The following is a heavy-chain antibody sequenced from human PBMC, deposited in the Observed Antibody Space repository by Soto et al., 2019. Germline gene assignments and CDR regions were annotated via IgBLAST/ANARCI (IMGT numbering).Heavy chain of an antibody. Sequence: SETLSLTCTVSGGSITSSSHFWVWVRQPPGKGLEWIGTIYFTGNTYYTPSLKSRLTMSIDTSKNEFSLRLNSVTAADTAVYYCAGQTFTIAAASYGRSNWFDPWGPGTLVTVSS. D-gene: IGHD6-25*01. J-gene: IGHJ5*02. CDR3: AGQTFTIAAASYGRSNWFDP. CDR2: IYFTGNT. V-gene: IGHV4-39*01. CDR1: GGSITSSSHF.